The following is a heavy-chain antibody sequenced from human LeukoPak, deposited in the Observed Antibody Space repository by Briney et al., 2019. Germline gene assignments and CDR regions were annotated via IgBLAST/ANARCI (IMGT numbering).Heavy chain of an antibody. D-gene: IGHD4-17*01. Sequence: ASVKVSCKASGYTFTNYALHWVRQAPGQRPEWMGWINAGNGNTRYSRKFQGTVTITRDTSATTAYMELSTLRSEDTAMYYCARGDIYGDYLFDYWGQGTLVTVSS. V-gene: IGHV1-3*01. CDR2: INAGNGNT. CDR3: ARGDIYGDYLFDY. CDR1: GYTFTNYA. J-gene: IGHJ4*02.